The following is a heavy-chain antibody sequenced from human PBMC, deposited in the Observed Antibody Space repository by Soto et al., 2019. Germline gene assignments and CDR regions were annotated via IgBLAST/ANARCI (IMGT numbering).Heavy chain of an antibody. D-gene: IGHD3-3*01. CDR2: IYHSGST. V-gene: IGHV4-4*02. Sequence: QVQLQESGPGLVKPSGTLSLTCAVSGGSISSSNWWSWVRQPPGKGLEWIGEIYHSGSTNYNPSLKSRVTISVDKSKNQFSLKLSSVTAADTAVYYCARGYYDFWSGYYRAHYYGMDVWGQGTTVTVSS. CDR1: GGSISSSNW. J-gene: IGHJ6*02. CDR3: ARGYYDFWSGYYRAHYYGMDV.